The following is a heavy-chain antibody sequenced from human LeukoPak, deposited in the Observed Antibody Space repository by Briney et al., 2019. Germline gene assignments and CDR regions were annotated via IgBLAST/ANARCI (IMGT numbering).Heavy chain of an antibody. V-gene: IGHV4-39*01. CDR3: ARHAHFWFDP. Sequence: SETLSFTCTVSGGSISSSSYYWGWIRQPPGKGLEWIGSIYYSGSTYYNPSLKSRVTISVDTSKNQFSLKLSSVTAADTAVYYCARHAHFWFDPWGQGTLVTVSS. CDR2: IYYSGST. J-gene: IGHJ5*02. CDR1: GGSISSSSYY.